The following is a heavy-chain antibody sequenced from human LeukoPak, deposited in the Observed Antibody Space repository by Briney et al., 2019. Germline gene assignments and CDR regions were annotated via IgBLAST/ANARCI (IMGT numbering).Heavy chain of an antibody. CDR1: GFTFSTYV. Sequence: GGSLRLSCAASGFTFSTYVTSWVRQAPGKGLEWVSVISGSDGSTNYADSVKGRFTISRDNSKNTLYLQMNSLRAEDTAVYYCAKANWNPPDSWGQGTLVTVSS. V-gene: IGHV3-23*01. D-gene: IGHD1-1*01. CDR3: AKANWNPPDS. J-gene: IGHJ4*02. CDR2: ISGSDGST.